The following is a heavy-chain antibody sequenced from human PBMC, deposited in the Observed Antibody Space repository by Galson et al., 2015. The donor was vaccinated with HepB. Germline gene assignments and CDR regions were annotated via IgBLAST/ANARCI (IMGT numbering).Heavy chain of an antibody. Sequence: SLRLSCAASGFTFNDYYMSWIRQAPGKGLEWLSYISTGGRTGGNTIYYADSVRGRFTVSRDNAKKSLYLQMNTLRAEDTAVYYCARSTYFGSGTTWAFDIWGQGTMVTVSS. J-gene: IGHJ3*02. V-gene: IGHV3-11*01. D-gene: IGHD3-10*01. CDR2: ISTGGRTGGNTI. CDR1: GFTFNDYY. CDR3: ARSTYFGSGTTWAFDI.